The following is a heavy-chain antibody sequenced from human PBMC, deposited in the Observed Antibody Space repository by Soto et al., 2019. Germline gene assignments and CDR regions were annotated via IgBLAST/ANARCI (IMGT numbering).Heavy chain of an antibody. J-gene: IGHJ4*02. D-gene: IGHD2-8*01. CDR3: ARHGVNGNHDC. CDR1: GGSISINNYY. Sequence: QLQLQESGPGLVKPSETLSLTCTVSGGSISINNYYWGWIRQPPGKGPEWIGSIYYTGSTYYISSLKSRFTISLDTSTNQYSMRLSSVTAADTAVYYCARHGVNGNHDCWGQGTLITVSS. CDR2: IYYTGST. V-gene: IGHV4-39*01.